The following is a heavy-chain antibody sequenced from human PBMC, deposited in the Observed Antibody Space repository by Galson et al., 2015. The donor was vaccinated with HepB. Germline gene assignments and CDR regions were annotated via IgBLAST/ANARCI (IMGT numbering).Heavy chain of an antibody. J-gene: IGHJ4*02. CDR3: ARNFDF. CDR1: GGSFGGSY. Sequence: ETLSLTCTVSGGSFGGSYWSWIRQPPGKGLEWIGDINHSGNTGNNPSLKSRVTISVDTSKNQFSLKLSSVTAADTAVYYCARNFDFWGQGVLVTVSS. V-gene: IGHV4-34*01. CDR2: INHSGNT.